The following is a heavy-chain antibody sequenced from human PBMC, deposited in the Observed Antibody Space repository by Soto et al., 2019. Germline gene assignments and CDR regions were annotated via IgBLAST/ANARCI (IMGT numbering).Heavy chain of an antibody. V-gene: IGHV4-59*01. CDR1: GGSISSYY. Sequence: QVHLQESGPGLVKPSETLSLTCTVSGGSISSYYWNWIRQPPGKEPEYIGYIYYSGTTYYNPSLRGPVNISVDTSTKQFSLKLTSVTAADTALYYCAGDRGDSIEYWGQGIQVTVSS. CDR3: AGDRGDSIEY. D-gene: IGHD2-21*02. J-gene: IGHJ4*02. CDR2: IYYSGTT.